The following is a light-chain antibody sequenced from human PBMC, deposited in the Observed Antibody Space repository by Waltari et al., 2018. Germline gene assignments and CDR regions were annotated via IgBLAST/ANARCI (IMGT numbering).Light chain of an antibody. V-gene: IGLV3-19*01. CDR2: GKN. CDR3: NSRDSRGHPLV. Sequence: SSELTQDPVVSVALGQTVRITCPGDSLRYSYANWYHQKPGQAPVLVMYGKNNRPSGIPDRFSGSYSGTTASLIITGAQAEDEGDYYCNSRDSRGHPLVFGTGTKVTVL. J-gene: IGLJ1*01. CDR1: SLRYSY.